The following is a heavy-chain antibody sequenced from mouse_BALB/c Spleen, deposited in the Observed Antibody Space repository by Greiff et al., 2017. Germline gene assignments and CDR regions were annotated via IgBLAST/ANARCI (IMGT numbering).Heavy chain of an antibody. CDR3: GRTYGYEGYFDV. CDR2: INPYNGDT. CDR1: GYSFTGYF. D-gene: IGHD2-2*01. Sequence: VQLQQSGPELVKPGASVKISCKASGYSFTGYFMNSVMQSHGKSLEWIGRINPYNGDTFYNQKFKGKATLTVDKSSSTAHMELLSLTSEDSAVYYCGRTYGYEGYFDVWGAGTTVTVSS. V-gene: IGHV1-20*01. J-gene: IGHJ1*01.